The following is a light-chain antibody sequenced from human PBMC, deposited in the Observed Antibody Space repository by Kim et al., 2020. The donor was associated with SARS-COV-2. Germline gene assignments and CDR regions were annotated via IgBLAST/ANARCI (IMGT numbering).Light chain of an antibody. CDR3: CSYAGSTTYLV. CDR2: EDS. V-gene: IGLV2-23*01. Sequence: QSVLTQPASESGSPGQSITLSCVGTGSDVGRYNHVSWYQQYPGKAPKLMIYEDSRRPSGVTDRFSGSTSGNTASLTISGLQAEGEADYYCCSYAGSTTYLVFGGGT. CDR1: GSDVGRYNH. J-gene: IGLJ3*02.